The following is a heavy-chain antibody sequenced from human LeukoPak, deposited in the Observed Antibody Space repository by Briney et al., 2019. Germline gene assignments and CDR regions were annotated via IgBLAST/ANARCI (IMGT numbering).Heavy chain of an antibody. CDR1: GFTFSSYE. J-gene: IGHJ4*02. V-gene: IGHV3-48*03. CDR3: AKVRGSWYNHYFDY. D-gene: IGHD6-13*01. Sequence: GSLRLSCAASGFTFSSYEMNWVRQAPGKGLEWVSYISGSGSTIYYADSVKGRFTISRDNAKNSLYLQMNSLRAEDTAVYYCAKVRGSWYNHYFDYWGQGTLVTVSS. CDR2: ISGSGSTI.